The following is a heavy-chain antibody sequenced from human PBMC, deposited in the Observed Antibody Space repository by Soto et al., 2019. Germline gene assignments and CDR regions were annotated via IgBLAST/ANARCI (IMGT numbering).Heavy chain of an antibody. CDR1: GGSISSSSYY. CDR2: IYYSGST. Sequence: PSETLSLTCTVSGGSISSSSYYWGWIRQPPGKGLEWIGSIYYSGSTYYNPSLKSRVTISVDTSKNQFSLKLSSVTAADTAVYYCARLQAGYWSSSPFWFAPWGQGSLVTVSS. D-gene: IGHD6-6*01. V-gene: IGHV4-39*01. CDR3: ARLQAGYWSSSPFWFAP. J-gene: IGHJ5*02.